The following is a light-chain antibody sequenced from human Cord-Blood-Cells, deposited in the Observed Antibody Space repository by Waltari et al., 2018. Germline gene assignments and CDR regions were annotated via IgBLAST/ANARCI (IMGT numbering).Light chain of an antibody. Sequence: EIVLTQSPATLSLSPGERATLSCRASQSVSSYLAWYQQKPGQAPRLLIYDASNSATGIPARFSGSESGTDFTLTISSLEPEDFAVYYCQQRSNWPPITFGQGTRLEIK. CDR1: QSVSSY. CDR3: QQRSNWPPIT. V-gene: IGKV3-11*01. CDR2: DAS. J-gene: IGKJ5*01.